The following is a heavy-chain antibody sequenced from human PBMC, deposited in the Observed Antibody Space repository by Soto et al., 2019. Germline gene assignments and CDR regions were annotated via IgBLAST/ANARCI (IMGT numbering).Heavy chain of an antibody. D-gene: IGHD2-15*01. CDR1: GGSISSADYY. CDR3: ARAATGWGNAFDI. CDR2: IYYSGST. J-gene: IGHJ3*02. Sequence: QVQLQESGPGLVKPSQTLSLTCIVSGGSISSADYYWSWVRQPPGKGLDWIGYIYYSGSTYYNPSLKSRLTISVDTSKNQFSLKLSSVTAADTAVYYCARAATGWGNAFDIWGQGTMVTVSS. V-gene: IGHV4-30-4*01.